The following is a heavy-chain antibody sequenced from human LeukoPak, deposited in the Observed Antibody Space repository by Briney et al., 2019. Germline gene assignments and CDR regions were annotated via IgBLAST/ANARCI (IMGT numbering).Heavy chain of an antibody. Sequence: PGGSLRLSCAASGFTFSSYWMHWVRQAPGKGLVWVSRINSDGSSTSYADSVKGRFTISRDNAKNTLYLQMNSLRAEDTAVYYCARDSSFHYYDRSGYYRANYFDYWGQGTLVTVSS. J-gene: IGHJ4*02. V-gene: IGHV3-74*01. D-gene: IGHD3-22*01. CDR3: ARDSSFHYYDRSGYYRANYFDY. CDR1: GFTFSSYW. CDR2: INSDGSST.